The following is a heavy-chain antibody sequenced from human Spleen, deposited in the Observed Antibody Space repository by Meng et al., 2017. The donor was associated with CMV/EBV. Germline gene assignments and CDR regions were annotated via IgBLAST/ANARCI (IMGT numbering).Heavy chain of an antibody. CDR2: IYSGGST. V-gene: IGHV3-53*01. D-gene: IGHD6-19*01. CDR3: ARGIGLRRGIAVAGNRGWFDP. J-gene: IGHJ5*02. CDR1: GFTVSSNY. Sequence: GESLKISCAASGFTVSSNYMTRVRQAPGKGLQWVSVIYSGGSTYYADSVKGRFTISRDNSKNTLSLQMNSLRAEDTAVYYCARGIGLRRGIAVAGNRGWFDPWGQGTLVTVS.